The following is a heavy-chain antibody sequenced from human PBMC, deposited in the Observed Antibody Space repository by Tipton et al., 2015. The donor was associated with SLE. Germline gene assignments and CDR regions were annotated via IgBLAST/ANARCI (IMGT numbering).Heavy chain of an antibody. Sequence: LRLSCTVSGASVSSGRYYWSWIRQHPGKGPEWIGEINHSGSTNYSPSLKSRVTISIDTSKNQFSLRLTSVTAADTAVYYCARTLGAIAHTVYDAFDIWGQGKMVTVSS. CDR1: GASVSSGRYY. CDR2: INHSGST. V-gene: IGHV4-61*01. D-gene: IGHD1-26*01. J-gene: IGHJ3*02. CDR3: ARTLGAIAHTVYDAFDI.